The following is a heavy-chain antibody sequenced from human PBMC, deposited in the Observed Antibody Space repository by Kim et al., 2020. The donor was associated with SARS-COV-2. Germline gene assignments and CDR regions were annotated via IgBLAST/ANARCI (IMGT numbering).Heavy chain of an antibody. CDR3: TRDLEY. D-gene: IGHD1-1*01. CDR1: GFTFSTYW. V-gene: IGHV3-7*05. J-gene: IGHJ4*02. CDR2: IKQDGSET. Sequence: GGSLRLSCAASGFTFSTYWMTWVRQAPGKGLEWMANIKQDGSETYYVDSVRGRFTISRDNAKNSLYLQMNSLRAEDTAVYYCTRDLEYWGQGTLVTVSS.